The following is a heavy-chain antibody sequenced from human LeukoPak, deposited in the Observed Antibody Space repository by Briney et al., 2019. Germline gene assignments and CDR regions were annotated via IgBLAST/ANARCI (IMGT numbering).Heavy chain of an antibody. CDR1: GGSFSGYY. Sequence: SETLSLTCAVYGGSFSGYYWSWIRQPPGKGLEWIGEINHSGSTNYNPSLKSRVTISVDTSKNQFSLKLSSVTAADTAVYYCARGIAAAGTLPFDYWGQGTLVTVSS. J-gene: IGHJ4*02. V-gene: IGHV4-34*01. CDR3: ARGIAAAGTLPFDY. D-gene: IGHD6-13*01. CDR2: INHSGST.